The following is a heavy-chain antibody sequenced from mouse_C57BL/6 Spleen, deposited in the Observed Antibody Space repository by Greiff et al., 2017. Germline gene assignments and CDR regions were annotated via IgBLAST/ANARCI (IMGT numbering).Heavy chain of an antibody. CDR1: GFTFSSYA. V-gene: IGHV5-4*01. Sequence: EVQLVESGGGLVKPGGSLKLSCAASGFTFSSYAMSWVRQTPEKRLEWVATISDGGSYTYYPDNVKGRFTISRDNAKNNLYLQMSHLKSEDTAMYYCARPSSRDAMDYWGQGTSVTVSS. J-gene: IGHJ4*01. CDR3: ARPSSRDAMDY. CDR2: ISDGGSYT.